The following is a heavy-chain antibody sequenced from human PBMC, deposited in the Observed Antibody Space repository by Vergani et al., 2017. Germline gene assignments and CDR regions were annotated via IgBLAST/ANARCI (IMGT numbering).Heavy chain of an antibody. CDR1: GFSFRNAW. CDR3: TTDPRDCGDGSWYWLRDHHYYGMDV. V-gene: IGHV3-15*07. CDR2: IKSTFDRGTT. D-gene: IGHD2-21*01. Sequence: EVQLVESGGGIVKPGGSLSLSCVASGFSFRNAWMNWVRRTPGKGLEWVGRIKSTFDRGTTDYAAAVKGRFTISRDDSKNTLFLQMNGLKTEDIGVYYCTTDPRDCGDGSWYWLRDHHYYGMDVWGQGTTVTVSS. J-gene: IGHJ6*02.